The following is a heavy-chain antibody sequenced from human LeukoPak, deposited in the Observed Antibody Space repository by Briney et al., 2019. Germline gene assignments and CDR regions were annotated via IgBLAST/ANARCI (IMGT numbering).Heavy chain of an antibody. J-gene: IGHJ3*02. D-gene: IGHD2-15*01. CDR1: GGSISSYY. CDR3: ARAISAYSAFDI. V-gene: IGHV4-59*01. CDR2: IYYSGST. Sequence: PSETLSLTCTVSGGSISSYYWSWIRQPPGKGLEWIGYIYYSGSTNYNPSLKSRVTISVDTSKNQFSLKLSSVTAADTAVYYCARAISAYSAFDIWGQGTMVTVSS.